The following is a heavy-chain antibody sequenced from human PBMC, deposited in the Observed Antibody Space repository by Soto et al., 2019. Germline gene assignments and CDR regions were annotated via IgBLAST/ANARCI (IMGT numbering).Heavy chain of an antibody. CDR3: ANSWTTLTTGFDF. CDR1: GFTFSKYA. CDR2: ISSDGSEK. D-gene: IGHD4-17*01. V-gene: IGHV3-30*18. J-gene: IGHJ4*02. Sequence: GGSLRLSCVASGFTFSKYAMHWVRQAPGKGLGWVAVISSDGSEKYYLDSVRDRFTISRDNSKNTLYLQMNNLRPEDTAMYYCANSWTTLTTGFDFWGQGALVTVSS.